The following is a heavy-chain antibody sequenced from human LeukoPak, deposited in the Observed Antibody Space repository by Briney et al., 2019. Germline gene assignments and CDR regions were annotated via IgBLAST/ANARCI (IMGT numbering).Heavy chain of an antibody. CDR3: ARDLSYGDFPGGFDI. CDR2: ISSSSSYI. CDR1: GFTFSSYS. J-gene: IGHJ3*02. D-gene: IGHD4-17*01. Sequence: GGSLRLSCAASGFTFSSYSMNWVRQAPGKGLEWVSSISSSSSYIYYAGSVKGRFTISRDNAKNSLYLQMNSLRAEDTAVYYCARDLSYGDFPGGFDIWGQGTMVTVSS. V-gene: IGHV3-21*01.